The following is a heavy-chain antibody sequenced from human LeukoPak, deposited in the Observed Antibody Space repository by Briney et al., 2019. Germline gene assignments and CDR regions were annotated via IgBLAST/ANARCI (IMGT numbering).Heavy chain of an antibody. Sequence: GGSLRLSCAASGFTFSAFGMHWVRQAPGKGLEWVTFIPYDGSDKYYADSVKGRFTISRDNSKNTLYLQMNNMRTEDTAVYYCAREALEWSSPDIWGQGTMVTVSS. V-gene: IGHV3-30*19. J-gene: IGHJ3*02. CDR3: AREALEWSSPDI. D-gene: IGHD3-3*01. CDR2: IPYDGSDK. CDR1: GFTFSAFG.